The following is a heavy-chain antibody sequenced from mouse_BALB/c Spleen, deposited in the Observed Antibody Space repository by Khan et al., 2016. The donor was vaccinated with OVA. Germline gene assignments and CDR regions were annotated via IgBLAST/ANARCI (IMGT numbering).Heavy chain of an antibody. CDR1: GFTFSPYS. CDR2: ISSDGDYT. CDR3: ATHLTGSFAD. V-gene: IGHV5-6*01. J-gene: IGHJ3*01. Sequence: EVQLVESGGDLVKSGGSLKLSCAASGFTFSPYSMSWVRQTPDKRLEWVATISSDGDYTYYPDSVKGRFNISRDNAKNTLYLQMSSLKSEDTAIYDCATHLTGSFADWGQGTMVTVSA. D-gene: IGHD4-1*01.